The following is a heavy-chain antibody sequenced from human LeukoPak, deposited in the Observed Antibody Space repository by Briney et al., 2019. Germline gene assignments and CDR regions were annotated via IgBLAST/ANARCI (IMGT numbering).Heavy chain of an antibody. CDR3: ARDGPSSSSKMKGYYDY. V-gene: IGHV3-21*05. J-gene: IGHJ4*02. CDR2: ISSSSSFI. CDR1: GFTFSSYS. Sequence: PGGSLRLSCAASGFTFSSYSMNWVRQAPGKGLEWVSYISSSSSFIYYADSVKGRFTISRDNAKNSLYLQTNSLRDEDTAVYYCARDGPSSSSKMKGYYDYWGQGTLVTVSS. D-gene: IGHD6-6*01.